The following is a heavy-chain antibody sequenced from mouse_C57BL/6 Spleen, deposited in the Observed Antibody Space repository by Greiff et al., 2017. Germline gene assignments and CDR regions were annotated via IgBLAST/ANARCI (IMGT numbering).Heavy chain of an antibody. CDR2: INPSNGRT. CDR3: ARDYGSSYWYFDV. J-gene: IGHJ1*03. V-gene: IGHV1-53*01. D-gene: IGHD1-1*01. Sequence: VQLQQSGTELVKPGASVKLSCKASGYTFTSYWMHWVKQRPGQGLEWIGNINPSNGRTNYNEKFKSKATLTVDKSSSTAYMQLSSLTSEDSAVYYCARDYGSSYWYFDVWGTGTTVTVSS. CDR1: GYTFTSYW.